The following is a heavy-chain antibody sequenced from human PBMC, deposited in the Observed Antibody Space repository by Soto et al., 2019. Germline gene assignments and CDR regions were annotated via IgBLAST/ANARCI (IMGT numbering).Heavy chain of an antibody. Sequence: ASVKVSCKATGYTFSAYTMNWVRQAPGQSLEWMGWINAGSGNTKYSQNFQGRVSITRDTSASTVYMELTGLTSEDTAMYYCARSSGGNFGIIIEGTNWFAPWGQGTLVTVSS. CDR2: INAGSGNT. CDR1: GYTFSAYT. J-gene: IGHJ5*02. CDR3: ARSSGGNFGIIIEGTNWFAP. V-gene: IGHV1-3*01. D-gene: IGHD1-26*01.